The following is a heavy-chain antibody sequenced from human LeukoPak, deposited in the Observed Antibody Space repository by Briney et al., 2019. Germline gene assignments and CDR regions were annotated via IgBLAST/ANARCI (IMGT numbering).Heavy chain of an antibody. CDR3: ARDYYGF. J-gene: IGHJ4*02. CDR2: ISYDGSNK. Sequence: GGSLRLSCAASGFTFSSFGMHWVRQAPGKGLEWVAVISYDGSNKYYADSVKGRFTISRDNSKNTLYLQMNSLRAEDTAVYYCARDYYGFWGQGTLVTVSS. V-gene: IGHV3-30*03. D-gene: IGHD3-10*01. CDR1: GFTFSSFG.